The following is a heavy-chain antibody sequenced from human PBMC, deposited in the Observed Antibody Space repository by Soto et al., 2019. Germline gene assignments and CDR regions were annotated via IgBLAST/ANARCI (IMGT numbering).Heavy chain of an antibody. J-gene: IGHJ3*01. CDR3: AKDGIAARLGGSDV. CDR2: ISWNSGSI. V-gene: IGHV3-9*01. Sequence: QPGGSLRLSCAASGFTFDDYAMHWVRQAPGKGLAWVSGISWNSGSIGYADSVKGRFTISRDNAKNSLYLQMNSLRAEDTALYYCAKDGIAARLGGSDVWGQGXMVTV. D-gene: IGHD6-6*01. CDR1: GFTFDDYA.